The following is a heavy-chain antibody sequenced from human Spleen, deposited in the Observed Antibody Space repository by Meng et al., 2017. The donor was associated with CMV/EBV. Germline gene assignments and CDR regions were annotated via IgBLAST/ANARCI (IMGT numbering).Heavy chain of an antibody. Sequence: SLKISCAASGFFFSINGMHWVRQAPGKGLEWVAVIWYDGSDKYYGDSVKGRFTISRDTSKNTLYLQMNSLRAEDTAVYYCAKEAARKNYYDSSGYCFDYWGQGTLVTVSS. D-gene: IGHD3-22*01. CDR1: GFFFSING. CDR2: IWYDGSDK. V-gene: IGHV3-33*06. CDR3: AKEAARKNYYDSSGYCFDY. J-gene: IGHJ4*02.